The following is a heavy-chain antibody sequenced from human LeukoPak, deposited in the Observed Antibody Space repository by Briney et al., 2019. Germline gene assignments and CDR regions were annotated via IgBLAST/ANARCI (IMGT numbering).Heavy chain of an antibody. V-gene: IGHV3-7*01. CDR2: IKQDGSEK. Sequence: GGSLRLSCAASGFTFSSYWMSWVRQAPGKGLEWVANIKQDGSEKYYVDSVKGRFTISRDNAKNSLYLQMNSLRAEDTAVYYCARGGGGGRVQKRIYYYYYMDVWGKGTTVTVSS. CDR3: ARGGGGGRVQKRIYYYYYMDV. J-gene: IGHJ6*03. CDR1: GFTFSSYW. D-gene: IGHD2-15*01.